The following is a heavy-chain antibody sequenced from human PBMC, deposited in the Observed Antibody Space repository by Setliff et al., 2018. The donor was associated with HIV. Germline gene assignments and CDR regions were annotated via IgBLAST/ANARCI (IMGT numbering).Heavy chain of an antibody. J-gene: IGHJ3*02. CDR2: ISGSGGST. CDR1: GFTFSSYA. D-gene: IGHD1-1*01. V-gene: IGHV3-23*01. Sequence: GGSLRLSCAASGFTFSSYAMSWVRQAPGKGLEWVSAISGSGGSTYYADSVQGRFTISRDDSKNKLYLQMNSLKTEDTALYYCTTYNWKDGLGFDIWGQGTMVTVSS. CDR3: TTYNWKDGLGFDI.